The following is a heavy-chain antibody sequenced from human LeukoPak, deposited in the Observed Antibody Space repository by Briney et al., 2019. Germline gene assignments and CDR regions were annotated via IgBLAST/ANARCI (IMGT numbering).Heavy chain of an antibody. CDR3: TGDFGSESGVGY. Sequence: GESLKISCKGSGYSFTNHWIGWVRQMPGRGLEWMGIVHPGDSATTYSPSFEGQVTISADKSISTAYLQWSSLKASDTAMYYCTGDFGSESGVGYWGQGTLVTVSP. J-gene: IGHJ4*02. CDR2: VHPGDSAT. V-gene: IGHV5-51*01. D-gene: IGHD3-10*01. CDR1: GYSFTNHW.